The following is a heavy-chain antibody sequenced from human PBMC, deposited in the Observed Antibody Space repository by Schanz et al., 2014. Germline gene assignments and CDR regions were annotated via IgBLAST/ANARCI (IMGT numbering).Heavy chain of an antibody. V-gene: IGHV1-24*01. J-gene: IGHJ3*01. D-gene: IGHD3-10*01. CDR2: FDVEDGET. CDR1: GYTVSALA. Sequence: QVQLLQSGSEVKKPGASVKVSCEISGYTVSALAMHWVRQAPGKGLEWRGGFDVEDGETIYAQNFQGRVTMTEDTSTETAYMELSGLRSGDAAVYYCATNSPFRMVRGSNAFDAWGQGTMVTVSS. CDR3: ATNSPFRMVRGSNAFDA.